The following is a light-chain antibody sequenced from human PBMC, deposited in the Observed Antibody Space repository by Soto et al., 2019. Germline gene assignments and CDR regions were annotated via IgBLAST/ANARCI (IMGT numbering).Light chain of an antibody. CDR1: SSDVGSYNL. CDR3: FSYAGSSTDVV. J-gene: IGLJ2*01. CDR2: EGS. V-gene: IGLV2-23*01. Sequence: QSALTQPASVSGSPGQSITISCTGTSSDVGSYNLVSWYQQHPGKAPKLMIYEGSKRPSGVSNRFSGSKSGNTASLTISGRQAEDEADYYCFSYAGSSTDVVFGGGTKLTV.